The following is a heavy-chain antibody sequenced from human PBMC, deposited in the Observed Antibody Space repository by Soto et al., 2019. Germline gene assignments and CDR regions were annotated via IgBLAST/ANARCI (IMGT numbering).Heavy chain of an antibody. CDR1: GGTFSSYA. V-gene: IGHV1-69*06. CDR3: ARVPKIAAAGTCWFDP. D-gene: IGHD6-13*01. J-gene: IGHJ5*02. Sequence: VASVKVSCKASGGTFSSYAISWVRQAPGQGLEWMGGIIPIFGTANYAQKFQGRVTITADKSTSTAYMELSSLRSEDTAVYYCARVPKIAAAGTCWFDPWGQGTLVTVSS. CDR2: IIPIFGTA.